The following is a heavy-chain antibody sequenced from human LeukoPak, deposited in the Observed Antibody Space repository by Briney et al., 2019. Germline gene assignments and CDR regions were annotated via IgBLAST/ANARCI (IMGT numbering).Heavy chain of an antibody. D-gene: IGHD6-13*01. Sequence: PGGSLRLSCAASGFTFSSYAMSWVRQAPGKGLEWVSAISGSGGSTYYADSVKGRFTISRDNSKNTLYLQMNSLRAEDTAVYYCAKDPPSGIAAAGDTANFDYGGQGTLVTVSS. CDR1: GFTFSSYA. V-gene: IGHV3-23*01. CDR2: ISGSGGST. J-gene: IGHJ4*02. CDR3: AKDPPSGIAAAGDTANFDY.